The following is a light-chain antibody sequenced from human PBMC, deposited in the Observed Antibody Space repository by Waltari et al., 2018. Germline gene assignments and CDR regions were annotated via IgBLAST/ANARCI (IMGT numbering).Light chain of an antibody. CDR3: AAWDDNLNGPV. Sequence: QSVLTQPPSASGTPGQRVSISCSGSPSNIGSNAVSWYQPPPGAAPRLLIYNTNQRPSGGPGRFSGSKSGTSASLAISGLQSEDECDYYCAAWDDNLNGPVFGGGTKLTVL. J-gene: IGLJ2*01. CDR2: NTN. CDR1: PSNIGSNA. V-gene: IGLV1-44*01.